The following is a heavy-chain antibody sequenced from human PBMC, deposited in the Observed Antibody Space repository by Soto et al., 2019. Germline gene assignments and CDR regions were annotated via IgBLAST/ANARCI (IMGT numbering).Heavy chain of an antibody. D-gene: IGHD2-2*01. CDR2: INHSGST. CDR1: GGSFSGYY. V-gene: IGHV4-34*01. Sequence: QVQLQQWGAGLLKPSETLSLTCAVYGGSFSGYYWSWIRQPPGKGLEWLGEINHSGSTNYNPSLKSRVTISVDTSKNQFSLKLSSVTAADTAVYYCARGRCSSTSCYAPDFDYWGQGTLVTVSS. CDR3: ARGRCSSTSCYAPDFDY. J-gene: IGHJ4*02.